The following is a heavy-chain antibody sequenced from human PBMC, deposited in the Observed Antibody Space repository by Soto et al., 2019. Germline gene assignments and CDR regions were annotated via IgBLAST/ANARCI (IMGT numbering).Heavy chain of an antibody. CDR2: INPGNGNT. D-gene: IGHD2-15*01. Sequence: QVQVVQSGAEVKKPGASVKVSCKASGYTFTSYAMHWVRQAPGQRLEWMGWINPGNGNTKNSQKFQGRVTITRDTFASTAYMELSRLRSEDTAVYYCAGGASSMTTFYFDLWGRGTLVTVSS. J-gene: IGHJ2*01. CDR1: GYTFTSYA. CDR3: AGGASSMTTFYFDL. V-gene: IGHV1-3*01.